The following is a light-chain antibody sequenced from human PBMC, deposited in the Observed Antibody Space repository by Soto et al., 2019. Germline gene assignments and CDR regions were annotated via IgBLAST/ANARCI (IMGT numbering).Light chain of an antibody. CDR3: SSYTSSSTDV. Sequence: QSALTQPASVSGSPGQSITISCTGTSSDVGGYNFVSWYQQHPGKAPKLSIYDVNNRPSGVSDRFSGSKSGNTASLTISWLQAEDEADYYCSSYTSSSTDVFGTGTKLTVL. J-gene: IGLJ1*01. CDR2: DVN. CDR1: SSDVGGYNF. V-gene: IGLV2-14*01.